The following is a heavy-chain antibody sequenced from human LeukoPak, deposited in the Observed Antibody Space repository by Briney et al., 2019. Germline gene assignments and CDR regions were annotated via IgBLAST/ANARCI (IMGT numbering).Heavy chain of an antibody. CDR3: AKDYAVGSIDY. CDR2: ISSSTYYI. CDR1: GFTFTSYS. Sequence: GGSLRLSCAASGFTFTSYSMNWVRQAPGKGLEWVSSISSSTYYIYYGDSVKGRFTVSRDNSKNTVFLQMNSLRAEDSAVYYCAKDYAVGSIDYWGQGTLVTVSS. D-gene: IGHD3-16*01. V-gene: IGHV3-21*04. J-gene: IGHJ4*02.